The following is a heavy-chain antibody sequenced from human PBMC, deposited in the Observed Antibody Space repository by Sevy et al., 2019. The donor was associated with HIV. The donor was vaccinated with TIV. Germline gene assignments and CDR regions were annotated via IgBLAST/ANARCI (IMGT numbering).Heavy chain of an antibody. CDR1: GFTFTNYA. J-gene: IGHJ4*02. CDR2: ISNSGSNT. Sequence: GGSLRLSCPVSGFTFTNYAMSWVRQAPGRGLEWVSTISNSGSNTHYADSVKGRFTISRVNSKNTLYLEMNSLRAEDTAIYYCATDVGPIMFDYWGQGTLVTVSS. V-gene: IGHV3-23*01. CDR3: ATDVGPIMFDY. D-gene: IGHD1-26*01.